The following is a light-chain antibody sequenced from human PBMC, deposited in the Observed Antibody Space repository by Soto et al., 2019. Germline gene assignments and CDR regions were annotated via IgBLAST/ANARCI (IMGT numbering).Light chain of an antibody. CDR3: QSYDSSLSSWV. J-gene: IGLJ3*02. V-gene: IGLV1-40*01. CDR2: GNN. CDR1: RFNIGAGYD. Sequence: QSVLTQPPSVSGAPGQRVTISCTGSRFNIGAGYDVHWYQQFPGTAPKLLIYGNNNWPSGVPDRFSGSKSGTSASLAITGLQADDEADYYCQSYDSSLSSWVFGGGTKLNVL.